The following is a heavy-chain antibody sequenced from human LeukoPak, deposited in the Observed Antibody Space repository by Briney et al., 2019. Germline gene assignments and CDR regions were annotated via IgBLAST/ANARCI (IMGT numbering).Heavy chain of an antibody. CDR1: GYTFSSYG. D-gene: IGHD3-10*01. V-gene: IGHV1-18*01. Sequence: ASLKVSCKASGYTFSSYGISWVRQAPGQGLEWMGWISGYNGNTNYAQKLQGRVTMTTDTSTSTAYMELRSLTSDDTAVYYCARDYYYGSGSFRWDDTFDIWGQGTMVTVSS. CDR2: ISGYNGNT. J-gene: IGHJ3*02. CDR3: ARDYYYGSGSFRWDDTFDI.